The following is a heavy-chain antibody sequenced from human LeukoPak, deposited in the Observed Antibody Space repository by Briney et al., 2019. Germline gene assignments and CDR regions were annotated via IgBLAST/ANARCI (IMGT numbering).Heavy chain of an antibody. J-gene: IGHJ4*02. Sequence: ASVNVSCKASGYTFTSHGISWVRQAPGQGLEWMGWISAYNGNTNDAQKHQGRVTMTTDTSTSPADTELRSLRSDDTAVYYCARSGIAVAEAKYYFDYWGQGTMVTVSS. CDR2: ISAYNGNT. D-gene: IGHD6-19*01. V-gene: IGHV1-18*01. CDR3: ARSGIAVAEAKYYFDY. CDR1: GYTFTSHG.